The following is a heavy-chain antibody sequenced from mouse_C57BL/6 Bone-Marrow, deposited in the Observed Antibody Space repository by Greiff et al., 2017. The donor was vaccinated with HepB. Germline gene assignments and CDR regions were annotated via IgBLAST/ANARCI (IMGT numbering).Heavy chain of an antibody. Sequence: EVHLVESGGGLVQPKGSLKLSCAASGFSFNTYAMNWVRQAPGKGLEWVARIRSKSNNYATYYADSVKDRFTISRDDSESMLYLQMNNLKTEDTAMYYCVSHYDAMDYWGQGTSVTVSS. CDR3: VSHYDAMDY. CDR1: GFSFNTYA. V-gene: IGHV10-1*01. J-gene: IGHJ4*01. D-gene: IGHD1-1*02. CDR2: IRSKSNNYAT.